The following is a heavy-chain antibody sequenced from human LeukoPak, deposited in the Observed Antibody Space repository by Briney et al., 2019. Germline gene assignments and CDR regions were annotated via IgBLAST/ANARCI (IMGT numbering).Heavy chain of an antibody. CDR1: GGTFSSYA. Sequence: SVKVSCKASGGTFSSYAISWVRQAPGQGLEWMGGIIPIFGTANYAQKFQGRVTITADESTSTAYMELSSLRSEDTAVYYCARAYYGSGSSSANFDYWGQGTLVTVSS. D-gene: IGHD3-10*01. CDR3: ARAYYGSGSSSANFDY. V-gene: IGHV1-69*13. CDR2: IIPIFGTA. J-gene: IGHJ4*02.